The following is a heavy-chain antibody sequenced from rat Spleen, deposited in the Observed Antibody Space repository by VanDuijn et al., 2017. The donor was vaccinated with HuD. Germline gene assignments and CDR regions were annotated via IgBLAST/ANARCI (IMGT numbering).Heavy chain of an antibody. J-gene: IGHJ2*01. V-gene: IGHV5-20*01. CDR1: GFIFSSFG. CDR2: ITYDSVGS. D-gene: IGHD1-4*01. CDR3: TTGTTRVPFDY. Sequence: EVQLVESGGGLVQPGRSMKLSCAASGFIFSSFGMAWVRQAPKKGLEWVAYITYDSVGSSYRDSVKGRFSVSRDNAKSTLYLQMDSLRSEDTATYYCTTGTTRVPFDYWGQGVMVTVSS.